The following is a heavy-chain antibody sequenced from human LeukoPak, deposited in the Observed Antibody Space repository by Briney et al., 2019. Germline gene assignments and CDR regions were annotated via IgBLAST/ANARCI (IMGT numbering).Heavy chain of an antibody. D-gene: IGHD5-18*01. CDR3: ASGRGYSYGPGWFDP. CDR1: GYSFTSYW. J-gene: IGHJ5*02. V-gene: IGHV5-51*01. Sequence: GESLKISCKGSGYSFTSYWIGWVRQMPGKGLEWVGIIYPGDSDTRYSPSFPGHVTISADKSISTAYLQWSSLKASDTAMYYCASGRGYSYGPGWFDPWGQGTLVTVSS. CDR2: IYPGDSDT.